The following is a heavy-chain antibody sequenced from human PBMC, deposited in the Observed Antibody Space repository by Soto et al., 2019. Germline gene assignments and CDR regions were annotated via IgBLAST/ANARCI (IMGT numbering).Heavy chain of an antibody. D-gene: IGHD4-17*01. V-gene: IGHV4-31*03. Sequence: QVQLQESGPGLVKPSQTLSLTCTVSGGSISSGGYYWSWIRQHPGKGLEWIGYIYYSGSTYYNPSLKSRVTISVDTSKNQFSLKLSSVTAADTAVYYCARDTVTTYYYYGMDVWGLGTTVTVSS. J-gene: IGHJ6*02. CDR2: IYYSGST. CDR3: ARDTVTTYYYYGMDV. CDR1: GGSISSGGYY.